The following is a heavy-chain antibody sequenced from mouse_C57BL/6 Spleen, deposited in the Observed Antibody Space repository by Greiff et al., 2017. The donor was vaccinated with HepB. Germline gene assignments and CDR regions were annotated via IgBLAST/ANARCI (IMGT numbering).Heavy chain of an antibody. CDR2: IYPGDGDT. Sequence: VQLQESGAELVKPGASVKISCKASGYAFSSYWMNWVKQRPGKGLEWIGQIYPGDGDTNYNGKFKGKATLTADKSSSTAYMQLSSLTSEDSAVYFCAREDDYGSSLYYFDYWGQGTTLTVSS. CDR1: GYAFSSYW. V-gene: IGHV1-80*01. CDR3: AREDDYGSSLYYFDY. D-gene: IGHD1-1*01. J-gene: IGHJ2*01.